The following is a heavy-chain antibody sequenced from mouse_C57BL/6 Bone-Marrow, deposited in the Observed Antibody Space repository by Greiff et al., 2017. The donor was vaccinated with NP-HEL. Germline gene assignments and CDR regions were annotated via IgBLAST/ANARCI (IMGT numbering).Heavy chain of an antibody. V-gene: IGHV1-77*01. D-gene: IGHD2-1*01. CDR3: EKIYYGPYWYFDV. CDR2: IGPGSGST. J-gene: IGHJ1*03. Sequence: VQLQQSGAELVKPGASVKISCKASGYTFTDYYINWVKQRPGQGLEWIGKIGPGSGSTYYNEKFKGKATLTADKSSSTAYRQLSSLTSEDSAVYFCEKIYYGPYWYFDVWGTGTTVTVSS. CDR1: GYTFTDYY.